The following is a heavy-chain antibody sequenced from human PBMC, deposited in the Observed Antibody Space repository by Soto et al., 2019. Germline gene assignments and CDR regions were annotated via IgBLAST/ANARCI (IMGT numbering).Heavy chain of an antibody. CDR2: IYYSGST. J-gene: IGHJ5*02. D-gene: IGHD6-6*01. CDR3: AGGSSKSWFDP. Sequence: SETLSLTCTVSGGSIRSDGYYWSWIRQHPGKGLEWIGYIYYSGSTYYNPSLKSRVSISADTSNNQFSLKLTSVTAADTAVYYCAGGSSKSWFDPWGQGTLVTVS. CDR1: GGSIRSDGYY. V-gene: IGHV4-31*03.